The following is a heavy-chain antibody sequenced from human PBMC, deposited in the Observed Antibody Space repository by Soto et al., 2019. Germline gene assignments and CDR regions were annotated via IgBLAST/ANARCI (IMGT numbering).Heavy chain of an antibody. J-gene: IGHJ4*02. CDR1: GFTFSSYG. D-gene: IGHD1-26*01. V-gene: IGHV3-30*18. Sequence: QVQLVESGGGVVQPGRSLRLSCAASGFTFSSYGMTGVRQAPGKGLEWVAVISYDGSNKYYADSVKGRFTISRDNSKNTLYLQMNSLRAEDTAVYYCAKGEGGSYFRRPFIDYWGQGTLVTVSS. CDR3: AKGEGGSYFRRPFIDY. CDR2: ISYDGSNK.